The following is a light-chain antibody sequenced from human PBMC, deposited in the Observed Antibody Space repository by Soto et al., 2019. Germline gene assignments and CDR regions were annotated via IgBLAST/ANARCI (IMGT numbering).Light chain of an antibody. J-gene: IGLJ1*01. CDR3: SSYAGSSNV. CDR2: EVN. CDR1: SSDVGGYNY. V-gene: IGLV2-8*01. Sequence: SARTQPPSASGSPGQSVAISCTGTSSDVGGYNYVSWYQQHPGKAPKLMIYEVNQRPSGVPDRFSGSKSGNTASLTVSCLQAEDEADYYCSSYAGSSNVFGTGTKVTVL.